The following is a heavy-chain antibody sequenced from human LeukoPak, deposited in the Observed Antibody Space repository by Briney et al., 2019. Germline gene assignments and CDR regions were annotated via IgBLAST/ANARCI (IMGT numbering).Heavy chain of an antibody. D-gene: IGHD1-26*01. CDR2: ISGSGGST. Sequence: GGSLRLSCAASGFTFSSYAMSWVRQAPGKGLEWVAAISGSGGSTYYADSVKGRFTISRDNSKNTLYLQMNSLRAKDTAVYYCAKEVIVGVSFDSWGQGTLVTVSS. V-gene: IGHV3-23*01. J-gene: IGHJ4*02. CDR3: AKEVIVGVSFDS. CDR1: GFTFSSYA.